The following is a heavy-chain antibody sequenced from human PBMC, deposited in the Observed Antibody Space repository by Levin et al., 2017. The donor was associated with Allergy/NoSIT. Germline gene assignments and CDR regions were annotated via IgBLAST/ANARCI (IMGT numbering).Heavy chain of an antibody. V-gene: IGHV3-7*01. Sequence: PGGSLRLSCAASGFTFSSYWMSWVRQAPGKGLEWVANIKQDGSEKYYVDSVKGRFTISRDNAKNSLYLQMNSLRAEDTAVYYCAREIYDSSGYYYALLYYYYGMDVWGQGTTVTVSS. CDR3: AREIYDSSGYYYALLYYYYGMDV. CDR2: IKQDGSEK. D-gene: IGHD3-22*01. J-gene: IGHJ6*02. CDR1: GFTFSSYW.